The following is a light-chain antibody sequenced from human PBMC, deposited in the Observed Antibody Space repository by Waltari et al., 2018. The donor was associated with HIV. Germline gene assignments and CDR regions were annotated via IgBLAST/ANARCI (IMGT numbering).Light chain of an antibody. V-gene: IGLV3-21*01. J-gene: IGLJ2*01. CDR1: NIGRKS. CDR2: HDT. Sequence: SYVLTQPPSVSVAPGKTARITCGGENIGRKSVHWYQKQPGQAPVMVIYHDTDRPSGIPDRFSGSNSEDTATLTIRRVEAGDEADYFCQVWDTNTDQYVIFGGGTNLAV. CDR3: QVWDTNTDQYVI.